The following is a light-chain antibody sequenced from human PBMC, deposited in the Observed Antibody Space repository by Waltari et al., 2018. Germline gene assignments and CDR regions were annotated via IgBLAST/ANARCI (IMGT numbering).Light chain of an antibody. Sequence: EVVLTQSPATLSLSPGERATLPCRAIQSVSNFLAWYQQKPGQAPRLLIYEASQRATGIPARFSGSGSGTDFTLTISSLEPEDFAVYYCQQRSNWPPLTFGGGTKVEIK. CDR3: QQRSNWPPLT. J-gene: IGKJ4*01. V-gene: IGKV3-11*01. CDR1: QSVSNF. CDR2: EAS.